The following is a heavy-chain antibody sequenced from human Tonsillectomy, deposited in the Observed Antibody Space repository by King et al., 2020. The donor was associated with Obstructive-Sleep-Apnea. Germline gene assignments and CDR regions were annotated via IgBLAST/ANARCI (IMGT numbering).Heavy chain of an antibody. Sequence: QLVQSGAEVKKPGASVKVSCKASGYTFTGYHIHWVRQAPGHGLEWMGWINPNSGATYYAQKFQGRVTMTRVTSISTAYMELSRLRSDDTAVYYCATVAVATATYYFDYWGQGTLVTVSS. CDR2: INPNSGAT. J-gene: IGHJ4*02. D-gene: IGHD4-17*01. CDR1: GYTFTGYH. CDR3: ATVAVATATYYFDY. V-gene: IGHV1-2*02.